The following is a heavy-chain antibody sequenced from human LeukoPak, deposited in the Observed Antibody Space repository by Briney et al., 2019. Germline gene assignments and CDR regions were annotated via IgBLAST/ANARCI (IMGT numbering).Heavy chain of an antibody. Sequence: PSATLSLTCSVSGGSITSTTYYWGWIRQSPGKGLEWIGSIYYSGSTNYNPSLKSRVTMSVDTSKNQFSLKLSSVTAADTAIYYCASDPAGDYYDSGTYYFDNWGQGTLVAVSS. CDR1: GGSITSTTYY. CDR2: IYYSGST. V-gene: IGHV4-39*07. J-gene: IGHJ4*02. D-gene: IGHD3-22*01. CDR3: ASDPAGDYYDSGTYYFDN.